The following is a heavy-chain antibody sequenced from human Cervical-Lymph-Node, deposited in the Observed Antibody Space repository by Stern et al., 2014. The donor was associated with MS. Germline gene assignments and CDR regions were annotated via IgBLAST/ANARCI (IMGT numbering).Heavy chain of an antibody. CDR2: ITLVFGTA. V-gene: IGHV1-69*06. Sequence: VQLVEAGAEVKKPGSSVKVSCKASGDTFSSYAIHWVRQVPGQGLEWMGGITLVFGTAIYAQKCQGRVTITADKSTNTAYMELMTLRSEDTAVYYCARGGGLVGHFDYWGQGTLVSVSS. CDR1: GDTFSSYA. D-gene: IGHD1-26*01. CDR3: ARGGGLVGHFDY. J-gene: IGHJ4*02.